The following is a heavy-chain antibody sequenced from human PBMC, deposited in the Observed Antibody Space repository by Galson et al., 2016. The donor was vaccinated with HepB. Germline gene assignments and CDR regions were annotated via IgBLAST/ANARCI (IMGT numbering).Heavy chain of an antibody. CDR3: TRRRSGGDPPI. V-gene: IGHV4-39*01. CDR1: GGSIRRSRYY. CDR2: IYYSGST. D-gene: IGHD2-21*02. Sequence: SETLSLTCTVSGGSIRRSRYYGGWIRQPPGKGLEWVGSIYYSGSTYYNPSLKSRVTISVDTSKNQIPPTISSVTAADTAVYYCTRRRSGGDPPIWGQGTRVTVSS. J-gene: IGHJ3*02.